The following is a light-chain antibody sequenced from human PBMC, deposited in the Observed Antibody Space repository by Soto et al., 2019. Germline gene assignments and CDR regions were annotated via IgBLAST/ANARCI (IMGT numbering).Light chain of an antibody. J-gene: IGKJ2*01. CDR2: KVF. CDR1: QSLVSSDGNTY. Sequence: DVVMTQSPLSLPVTLGQPASISCRSSQSLVSSDGNTYLNWFQQRPGQSPRRLIYKVFNRDSGAPDRFSGSGSGTDFTLIINRVEAEDLWMYYCMQGTHLPNTFGQGTKLEIK. CDR3: MQGTHLPNT. V-gene: IGKV2-30*01.